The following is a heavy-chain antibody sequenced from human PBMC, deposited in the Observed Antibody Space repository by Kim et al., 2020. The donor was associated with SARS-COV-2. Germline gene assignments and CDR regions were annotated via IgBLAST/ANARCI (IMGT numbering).Heavy chain of an antibody. CDR2: IGTAGDT. V-gene: IGHV3-13*01. D-gene: IGHD4-17*01. CDR1: GFTFNSYY. J-gene: IGHJ6*02. Sequence: GGSLRLSCAASGFTFNSYYMHWVRQATEKRLEWVSTIGTAGDTYYLGSVKGRFTISRENAKNSLYLQMNSLRAGDTAVYYCARGGYYGEYSGMDVWGQGTTVTVSS. CDR3: ARGGYYGEYSGMDV.